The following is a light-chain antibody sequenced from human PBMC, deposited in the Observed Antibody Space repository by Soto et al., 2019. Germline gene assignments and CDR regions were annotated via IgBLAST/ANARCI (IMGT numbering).Light chain of an antibody. CDR1: QSISSY. CDR2: AAS. CDR3: QQSYSTLRT. J-gene: IGKJ1*01. V-gene: IGKV1-39*01. Sequence: IQMTQSLSSLSASVGDRVTITCRASQSISSYLNWYQQKPGKAPKLLIYAASSLQSGVPSRFSGSGSGTDFTLTISSLQPEDFATYYCQQSYSTLRTFGQGT.